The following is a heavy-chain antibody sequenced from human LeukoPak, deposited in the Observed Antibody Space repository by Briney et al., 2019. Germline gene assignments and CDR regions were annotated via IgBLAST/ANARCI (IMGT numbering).Heavy chain of an antibody. CDR1: GYTFTSYY. V-gene: IGHV1-46*01. CDR3: ARVSISQDDAFDI. CDR2: INPSGGST. J-gene: IGHJ3*02. D-gene: IGHD2-21*01. Sequence: EASVKVSCKASGYTFTSYYMHWVRQAPGQGLEWMGIINPSGGSTSYAQKFQGRVTMTRDTSTSTVYMELSSLISEDTAVYYCARVSISQDDAFDIWGQGTMVTVSS.